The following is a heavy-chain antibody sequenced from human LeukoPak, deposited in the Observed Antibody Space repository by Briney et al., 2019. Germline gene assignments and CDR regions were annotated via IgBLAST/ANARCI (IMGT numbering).Heavy chain of an antibody. CDR2: IYYSGST. Sequence: SETLSLTCTVSGGSISSYYWSWIRQPPGKGLEWIGYIYYSGSTNYNPSLKSRVTISVDTSKNQFSLKLSSVTAADTAVYYCARGTYYYGSGPPFDPWGQGTLVTVSS. V-gene: IGHV4-59*01. CDR3: ARGTYYYGSGPPFDP. D-gene: IGHD3-10*01. CDR1: GGSISSYY. J-gene: IGHJ5*02.